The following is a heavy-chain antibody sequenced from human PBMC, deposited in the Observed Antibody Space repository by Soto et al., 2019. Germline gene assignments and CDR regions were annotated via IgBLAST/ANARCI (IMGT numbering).Heavy chain of an antibody. D-gene: IGHD4-17*01. V-gene: IGHV3-33*01. Sequence: PGGCLRLSCEASGFTFNTYSMHWVRQPPGKGLEWLAAIWYDGTQKYYADSVKGRFIISRDNSKKTLYLEMNSLRAEDTAVYYCARAGGTTVTGLWHFDSWGQGTLVTVSS. CDR2: IWYDGTQK. J-gene: IGHJ4*02. CDR1: GFTFNTYS. CDR3: ARAGGTTVTGLWHFDS.